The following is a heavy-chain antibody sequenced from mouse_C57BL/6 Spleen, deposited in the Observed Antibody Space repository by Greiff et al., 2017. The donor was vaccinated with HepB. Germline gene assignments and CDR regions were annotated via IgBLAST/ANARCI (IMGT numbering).Heavy chain of an antibody. J-gene: IGHJ1*03. CDR1: GYTFTSYW. Sequence: QVQLQQPGAELVKPGASVKLSCKASGYTFTSYWMHWVKQRPGQGLEWIGMIHPNSGSTNYNEKFKSKATLTVDKSSSTAYMQLSSLTSEDSAVYYCARRNGYYPHWYFDVWGTGTTVTVSS. V-gene: IGHV1-64*01. CDR2: IHPNSGST. CDR3: ARRNGYYPHWYFDV. D-gene: IGHD2-3*01.